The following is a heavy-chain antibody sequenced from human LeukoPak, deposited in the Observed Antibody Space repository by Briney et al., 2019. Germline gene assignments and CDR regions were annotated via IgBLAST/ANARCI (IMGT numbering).Heavy chain of an antibody. CDR3: ARDLSDSGYDVPDHDAFDI. Sequence: GGSLRLSCAASGFTFSSYSMNWVRQAPGKGLEWVSSISSSSYIYYADSVKGRFTISRDNAKNSLYLQMNSLRAEDTAVYYCARDLSDSGYDVPDHDAFDIWGQGTMVTVSS. V-gene: IGHV3-21*01. CDR2: ISSSSYI. J-gene: IGHJ3*02. CDR1: GFTFSSYS. D-gene: IGHD5-12*01.